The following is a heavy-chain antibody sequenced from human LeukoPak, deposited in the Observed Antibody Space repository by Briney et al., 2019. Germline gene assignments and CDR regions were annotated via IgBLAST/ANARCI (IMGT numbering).Heavy chain of an antibody. V-gene: IGHV4-39*07. CDR2: IDYSGST. CDR1: GDSSSSSIYY. Sequence: SETLSLTCAVSGDSSSSSIYYWGWIRQPPGKGLEWIGSIDYSGSTYYNPSLKSRVTISIDTSKNQFSLILSSVTAADTAVYYCARGLSDVYWGQGTLVTVSS. J-gene: IGHJ4*02. CDR3: ARGLSDVY.